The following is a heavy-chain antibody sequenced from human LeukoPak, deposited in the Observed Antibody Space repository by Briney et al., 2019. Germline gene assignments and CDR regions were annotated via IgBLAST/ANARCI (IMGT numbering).Heavy chain of an antibody. CDR3: AKVTVAGNYYYYYGMDV. Sequence: GGSLRLSCAASGFTFSSYAMSWVRQAPGKGLEWVSDISGSGGSTYYADSVKGRFTISRDNSKNTLYPQMNSLRAEDTAVYYCAKVTVAGNYYYYYGMDVWGKGTTVTVSS. CDR1: GFTFSSYA. J-gene: IGHJ6*04. CDR2: ISGSGGST. D-gene: IGHD6-19*01. V-gene: IGHV3-23*01.